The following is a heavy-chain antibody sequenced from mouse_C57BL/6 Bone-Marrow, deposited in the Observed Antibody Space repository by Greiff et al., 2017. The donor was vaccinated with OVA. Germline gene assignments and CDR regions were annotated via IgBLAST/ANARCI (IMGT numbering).Heavy chain of an antibody. CDR1: GYAFTNYL. CDR2: INPGSGGT. CDR3: ARSGNGGNY. V-gene: IGHV1-54*01. D-gene: IGHD2-1*01. Sequence: VMLVESGAELVRPGTSVKVSCKASGYAFTNYLIEWVKQRPGQGLEWIGVINPGSGGTNYNEKFKGKATLTADKSSSTAYMQLSSLTSEDSAVYFCARSGNGGNYWGQGTTLTVSS. J-gene: IGHJ2*01.